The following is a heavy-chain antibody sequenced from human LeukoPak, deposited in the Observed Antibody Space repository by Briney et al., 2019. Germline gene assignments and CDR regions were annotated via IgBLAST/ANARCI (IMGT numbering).Heavy chain of an antibody. J-gene: IGHJ6*03. CDR1: GFTFSNAW. V-gene: IGHV3-15*01. CDR3: TGDWGTSNPWGYYYYMDV. CDR2: IKSKTDGGTT. D-gene: IGHD2-21*01. Sequence: PGGSLRLPRAPSGFTFSNAWMSWVRPPPGKGREWVGRIKSKTDGGTTDYAAPVKGRFTISRDDSKNTLYLQMNSLKTEDTAVYYCTGDWGTSNPWGYYYYMDVWGKGTTVTVSS.